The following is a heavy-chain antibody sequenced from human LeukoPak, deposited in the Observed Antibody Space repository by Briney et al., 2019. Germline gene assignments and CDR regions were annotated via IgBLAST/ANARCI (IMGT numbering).Heavy chain of an antibody. CDR3: ARVAYCSGNACVTTNGFDP. J-gene: IGHJ5*02. Sequence: GASVKVSCKASGYTFNSSGIRWVRQAPGQGLEWMGWMSAYNGDTNYAEKIQGRVTMTTDTSTTTAYMELMSLRSDDTAVYYCARVAYCSGNACVTTNGFDPWGQGTLVTVSS. D-gene: IGHD2-15*01. CDR1: GYTFNSSG. V-gene: IGHV1-18*04. CDR2: MSAYNGDT.